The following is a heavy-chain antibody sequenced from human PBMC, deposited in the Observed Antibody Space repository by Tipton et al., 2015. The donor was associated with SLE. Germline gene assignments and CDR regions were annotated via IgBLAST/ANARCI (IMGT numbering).Heavy chain of an antibody. J-gene: IGHJ4*02. CDR3: ARWGGWYEGIDY. CDR2: TYYRSKWYN. D-gene: IGHD6-19*01. CDR1: GDSVSSNSAA. Sequence: GLVKPSQTPSLTCAISGDSVSSNSAAWNWIRQSPSRGLEWLGRTYYRSKWYNDYAVSVKSRITINPDTSKNQFSLKLSSVTAADTAVYYCARWGGWYEGIDYWGQGALVTGSS. V-gene: IGHV6-1*01.